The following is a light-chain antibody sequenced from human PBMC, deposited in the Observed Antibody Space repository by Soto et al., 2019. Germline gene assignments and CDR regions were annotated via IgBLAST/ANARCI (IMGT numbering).Light chain of an antibody. J-gene: IGLJ1*01. CDR1: SSDVGGYNY. V-gene: IGLV2-14*01. Sequence: QSALTQPASVSGSPGQSITISCTGTSSDVGGYNYVSWYQQHPGKAPKLMIYDVSNRPSGVSNRFSGSKSGNTDSLTISGLQAEDEADYYCSSYTSSSTLGFGTGTQLTVL. CDR2: DVS. CDR3: SSYTSSSTLG.